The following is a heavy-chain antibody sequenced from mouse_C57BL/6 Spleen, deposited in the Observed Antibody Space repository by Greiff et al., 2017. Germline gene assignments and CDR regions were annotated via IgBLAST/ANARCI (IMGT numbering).Heavy chain of an antibody. CDR1: GYTFTSYW. D-gene: IGHD1-1*01. V-gene: IGHV1-50*01. J-gene: IGHJ1*03. CDR3: ARSTITTVKYFDV. Sequence: VQLQQPGAELVKPGASVKLSCKASGYTFTSYWMQWVKQRPGQGLEWIGEIDPSDSYTNYNQKFKGKATLTVDTSSSTAYMQLSSLTSEDSAVYYCARSTITTVKYFDVWGTGTTVTVSS. CDR2: IDPSDSYT.